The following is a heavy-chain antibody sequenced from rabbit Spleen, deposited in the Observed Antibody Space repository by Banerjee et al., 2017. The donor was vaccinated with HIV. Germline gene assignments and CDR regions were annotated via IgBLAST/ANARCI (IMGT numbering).Heavy chain of an antibody. CDR1: GFSFSNKAV. Sequence: QEQLVESGGGLVQPGGSLKLSCTASGFSFSNKAVMCWVRQAPGKGLEWIACINAITGKAVYASWAKGRFTFSKTSSTTVTLQMTSLTAADTATYFCVRDVENGGYDYFNLWGQGTLVTVS. D-gene: IGHD1-1*01. CDR3: VRDVENGGYDYFNL. V-gene: IGHV1S45*01. CDR2: INAITGKA. J-gene: IGHJ4*01.